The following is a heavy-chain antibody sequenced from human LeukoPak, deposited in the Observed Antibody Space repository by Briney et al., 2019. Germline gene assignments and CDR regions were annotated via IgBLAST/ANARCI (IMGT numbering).Heavy chain of an antibody. Sequence: GGSLRLSCAASGFTFNTYTMSWVRQAPGKGLEWVSYITSSSSYIYYADSVKGRFTISRDNAKNSLSLQMNSLRAEDTAVYYCARSSANGHFLEWYLDYWGQGTLVTVPS. J-gene: IGHJ4*02. CDR2: ITSSSSYI. CDR1: GFTFNTYT. V-gene: IGHV3-21*01. D-gene: IGHD3-3*01. CDR3: ARSSANGHFLEWYLDY.